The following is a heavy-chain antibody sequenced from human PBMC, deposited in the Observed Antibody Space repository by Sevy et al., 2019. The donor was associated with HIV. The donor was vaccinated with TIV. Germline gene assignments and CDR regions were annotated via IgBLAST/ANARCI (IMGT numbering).Heavy chain of an antibody. D-gene: IGHD3-22*01. CDR3: ARGDFYDSSGSYTDAFDI. CDR1: GFPFNIVW. J-gene: IGHJ3*02. V-gene: IGHV3-7*01. Sequence: GGSLRLSCTATGFPFNIVWMNWVRQAPGKGLEWVGNIKPDGSEKYYVGSVRGRFTISRDNAKNSLYLQMSSLRAEDTAVYYCARGDFYDSSGSYTDAFDIWGHGTMVTVSS. CDR2: IKPDGSEK.